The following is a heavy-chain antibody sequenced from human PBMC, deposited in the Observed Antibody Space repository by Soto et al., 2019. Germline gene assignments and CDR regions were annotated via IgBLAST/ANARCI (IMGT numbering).Heavy chain of an antibody. V-gene: IGHV1-69*13. J-gene: IGHJ5*02. CDR1: GGTFSSYA. D-gene: IGHD6-13*01. CDR2: IIPIFGTA. Sequence: GASVKVSCKASGGTFSSYAISWVRQAPGQGLEWMGGIIPIFGTANYAQKFQGRVTITADESTSTAYMGLSSLRSEDTAVYYCARARVAAAPNWFDPWGQGTLVTVSS. CDR3: ARARVAAAPNWFDP.